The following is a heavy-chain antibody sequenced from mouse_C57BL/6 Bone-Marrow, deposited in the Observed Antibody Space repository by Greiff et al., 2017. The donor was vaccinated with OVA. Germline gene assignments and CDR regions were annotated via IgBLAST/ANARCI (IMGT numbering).Heavy chain of an antibody. D-gene: IGHD2-12*01. V-gene: IGHV8-8*01. J-gene: IGHJ4*01. CDR1: GFSLSTFGMG. CDR2: IWWDDAK. Sequence: LKESGPGILQPSQTLSLTCSFSGFSLSTFGMGVGWIRQPSGKGLEWLAHIWWDDAKSYKPALKSRLTISKATSKNQVFLKLANVDTADTATYYCARIAPPNDEGGYAMDYWGQGTSVTVSS. CDR3: ARIAPPNDEGGYAMDY.